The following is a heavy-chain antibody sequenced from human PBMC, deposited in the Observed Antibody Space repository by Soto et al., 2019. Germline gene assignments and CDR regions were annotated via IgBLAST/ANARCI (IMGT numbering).Heavy chain of an antibody. D-gene: IGHD3-10*01. Sequence: SETLSLTCSVSGGSISSYFWSWIRQLPGKGLEWIGYIYYSGNTNYNPSLKNRVTISLDMSYNRFSLTLNSMTAADTAVYYCARAQFYSGSGNYNNLMFDAWGQGIQVTVSS. V-gene: IGHV4-59*12. CDR2: IYYSGNT. J-gene: IGHJ5*02. CDR3: ARAQFYSGSGNYNNLMFDA. CDR1: GGSISSYF.